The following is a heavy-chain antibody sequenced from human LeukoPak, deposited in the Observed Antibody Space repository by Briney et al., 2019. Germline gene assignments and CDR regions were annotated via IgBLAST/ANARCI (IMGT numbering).Heavy chain of an antibody. Sequence: GGSLRLSCAASGFTFSSYEMNWVRQAPGKGLEWVSYISSSGSTIYYADSVKGRFTISRDNAKNSLYLQMNSLKTEDTAVYYCTTAAPQGDYWGQGTLVTVSS. V-gene: IGHV3-48*03. J-gene: IGHJ4*02. CDR1: GFTFSSYE. CDR3: TTAAPQGDY. CDR2: ISSSGSTI.